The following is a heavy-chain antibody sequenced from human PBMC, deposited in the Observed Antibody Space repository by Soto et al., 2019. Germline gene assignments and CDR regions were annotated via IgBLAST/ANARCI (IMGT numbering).Heavy chain of an antibody. CDR1: GGTFSSYA. CDR3: ARTDPSSGYYYYFAY. Sequence: ASVKVSCKASGGTFSSYAISWVRQAPGQGLEWMGGLIPIFGTANYAQKFQGRVTITADESTSTAYMELSSLRSEDTAVYYCARTDPSSGYYYYFAYWGQGAFVTVSS. J-gene: IGHJ4*02. V-gene: IGHV1-69*13. D-gene: IGHD3-22*01. CDR2: LIPIFGTA.